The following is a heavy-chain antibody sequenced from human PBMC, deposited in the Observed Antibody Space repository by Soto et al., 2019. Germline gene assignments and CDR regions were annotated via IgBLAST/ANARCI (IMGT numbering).Heavy chain of an antibody. CDR1: GFTFSSHS. Sequence: PGGSLRLSCAASGFTFSSHSLTWVRQTPGKGLEWVSSISSSGSYIFYADSVKGRFTISRDNAKSSVYLQMNSLRAEDTAVYYCARGGAFTDVWGQGTTVTVYS. CDR2: ISSSGSYI. V-gene: IGHV3-21*01. J-gene: IGHJ6*02. CDR3: ARGGAFTDV.